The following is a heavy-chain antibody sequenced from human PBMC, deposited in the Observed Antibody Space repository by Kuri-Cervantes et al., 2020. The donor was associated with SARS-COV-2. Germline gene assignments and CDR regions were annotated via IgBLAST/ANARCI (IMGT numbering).Heavy chain of an antibody. CDR2: IYSGGSST. Sequence: GESLKISCAASGFSFSYYGMHWVRQAPGKGLEWVSVIYSGGSSTDYADSVKGRFTISRDNSKNTLYLQMNSLRAEDTAVYYCAKERWRDDYGAIWDYWGQGTLVTVSS. D-gene: IGHD4-17*01. CDR3: AKERWRDDYGAIWDY. J-gene: IGHJ4*02. CDR1: GFSFSYYG. V-gene: IGHV3-NL1*01.